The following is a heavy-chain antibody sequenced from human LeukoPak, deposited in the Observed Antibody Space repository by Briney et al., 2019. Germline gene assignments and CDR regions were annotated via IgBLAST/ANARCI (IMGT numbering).Heavy chain of an antibody. V-gene: IGHV1-18*01. CDR3: AADLRWELLGGYWFDP. CDR1: GYTFTSYG. D-gene: IGHD1-26*01. Sequence: EASVKVSCKASGYTFTSYGISWVRQAPGQGLEWMGWISAYNGNTNYAQKLQGRVTMTTDTSTSTAYMELRSLRSDDTAVYYCAADLRWELLGGYWFDPWGQGTLVTVSS. CDR2: ISAYNGNT. J-gene: IGHJ5*02.